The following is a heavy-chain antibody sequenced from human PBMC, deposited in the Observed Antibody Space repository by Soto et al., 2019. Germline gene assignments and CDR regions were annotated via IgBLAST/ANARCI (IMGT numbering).Heavy chain of an antibody. Sequence: PGGSLRLSCAASGFTFSYYWMSWVRQAPGKGLEWVANTKQDGGDQFYLDSVKGRFSISRDNAKNLLYLHMSSLRVEDTALYYCARDEGIDYWGQGTLVTVSS. CDR2: TKQDGGDQ. V-gene: IGHV3-7*03. CDR3: ARDEGIDY. J-gene: IGHJ4*02. CDR1: GFTFSYYW.